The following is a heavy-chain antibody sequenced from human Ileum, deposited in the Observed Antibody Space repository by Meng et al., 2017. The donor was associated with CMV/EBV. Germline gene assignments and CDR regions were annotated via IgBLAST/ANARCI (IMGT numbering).Heavy chain of an antibody. V-gene: IGHV1-2*02. D-gene: IGHD3-10*01. CDR1: GYTFTGYY. CDR3: ARDPLDLTMVRRVRASYYYYYGMDV. CDR2: INPNSGGT. Sequence: ASAKVSCKASGYTFTGYYMHWVRQAPGQGLEWMGWINPNSGGTNYAQKFQGRVTITRDTSISTAYMELSRLRSDDTAVYYCARDPLDLTMVRRVRASYYYYYGMDVWGQGTTVTVSS. J-gene: IGHJ6*02.